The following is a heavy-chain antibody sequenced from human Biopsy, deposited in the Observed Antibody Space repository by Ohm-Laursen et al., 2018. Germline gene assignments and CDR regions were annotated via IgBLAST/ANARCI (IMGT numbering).Heavy chain of an antibody. CDR3: AKCMTGGSNYYFHH. CDR1: GFTFSNYA. J-gene: IGHJ4*02. D-gene: IGHD2-8*01. CDR2: ISGSGRT. Sequence: SLRLSCTASGFTFSNYAMSWVRQAPGKGLEWVSGISGSGRTYYAESMKGRFTISRDNSKKTVYLQMNSLRGEDTAVYYCAKCMTGGSNYYFHHCGQGTLVTVSS. V-gene: IGHV3-23*01.